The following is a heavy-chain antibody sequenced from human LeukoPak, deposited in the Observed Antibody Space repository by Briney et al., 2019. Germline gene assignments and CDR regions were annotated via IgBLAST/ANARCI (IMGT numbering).Heavy chain of an antibody. CDR3: ARGSCSSTSCYPSGAFDI. CDR2: IYTSGST. J-gene: IGHJ3*02. Sequence: SETLSLTCTVSGDSISSYYWSWIRQPAGKGLEWIGRIYTSGSTNYNPSLKSRVTMSVDTSKNQFSLKLSSVTAADTAVYYCARGSCSSTSCYPSGAFDIWGQGTMVTVSS. CDR1: GDSISSYY. D-gene: IGHD2-2*01. V-gene: IGHV4-4*07.